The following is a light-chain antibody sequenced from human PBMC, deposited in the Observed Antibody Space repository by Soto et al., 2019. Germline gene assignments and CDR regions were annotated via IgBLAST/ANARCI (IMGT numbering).Light chain of an antibody. CDR2: DAS. V-gene: IGKV3-11*01. J-gene: IGKJ5*01. Sequence: EIVLTQSPATLSLSPGERATLSCRASQSVSSYFAWYQQKPGQAPRLLIYDASNRATGIPARFSGSGSGTDFTLTISSLETEDFAVYYCQQRSNWPITFGQGTRLEIK. CDR3: QQRSNWPIT. CDR1: QSVSSY.